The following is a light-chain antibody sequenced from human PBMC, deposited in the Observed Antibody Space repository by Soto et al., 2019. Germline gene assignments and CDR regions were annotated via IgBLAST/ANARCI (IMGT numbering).Light chain of an antibody. CDR3: QQYGNSPIT. V-gene: IGKV3-20*01. Sequence: EIVLTQSPATLSLSPGERATLFCRANQSVSTYVAWYQQKPGQAPRLLIYGTSSRATGIPDRFSGSGSGTDFTLTISRLEPEDFAVYYCQQYGNSPITFGQGTRLE. J-gene: IGKJ5*01. CDR2: GTS. CDR1: QSVSTY.